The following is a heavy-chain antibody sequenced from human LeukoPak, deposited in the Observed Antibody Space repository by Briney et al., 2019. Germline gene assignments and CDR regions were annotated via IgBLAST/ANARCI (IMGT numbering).Heavy chain of an antibody. CDR1: GYTFTGYY. D-gene: IGHD3-10*01. Sequence: RASVKVSCKASGYTFTGYYMHWVRQAPGQGLEWMGWINPNSGGTNYAQKFQGRATMTRDTSISTAYMELSRLRSDDTAVYYCARAHRHGSGSYGISGDYWGQGTLVTVSS. CDR2: INPNSGGT. CDR3: ARAHRHGSGSYGISGDY. V-gene: IGHV1-2*02. J-gene: IGHJ4*02.